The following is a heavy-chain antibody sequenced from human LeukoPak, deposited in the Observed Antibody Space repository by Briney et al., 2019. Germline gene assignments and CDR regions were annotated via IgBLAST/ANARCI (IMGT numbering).Heavy chain of an antibody. V-gene: IGHV3-48*03. D-gene: IGHD3-10*01. Sequence: PGGSLRLSCAASGFTFISYEMNWVRQAPGKGLEGVSYISSSGSTIYYADSVKGRFTISRDNAKNSLYLQVNSLRAEDTAVYYCARDGTLWFGELSPYYGMDVWGQGTTVTVSS. J-gene: IGHJ6*02. CDR2: ISSSGSTI. CDR1: GFTFISYE. CDR3: ARDGTLWFGELSPYYGMDV.